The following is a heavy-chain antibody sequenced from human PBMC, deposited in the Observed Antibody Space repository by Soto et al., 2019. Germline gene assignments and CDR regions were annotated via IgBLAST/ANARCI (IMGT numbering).Heavy chain of an antibody. D-gene: IGHD3-3*01. V-gene: IGHV4-59*01. Sequence: SETLSLTCTVSGASISSYYWNWIRQPPGKGLEWLGYVYYSGSTNYNPSLKSRITISVDTSKIQFSLKLSSVTAADTAVYYCARVGYYDFPAFDIWGQGTMVT. CDR2: VYYSGST. J-gene: IGHJ3*02. CDR3: ARVGYYDFPAFDI. CDR1: GASISSYY.